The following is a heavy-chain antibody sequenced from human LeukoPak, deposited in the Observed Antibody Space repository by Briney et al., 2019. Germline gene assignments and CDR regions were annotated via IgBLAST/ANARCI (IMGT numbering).Heavy chain of an antibody. CDR1: GGSISSYY. V-gene: IGHV4-59*01. J-gene: IGHJ6*02. CDR3: ARGRVYSSSWYVYYYGMDV. Sequence: SETLSLTCTVSGGSISSYYWSWIRQPPGKGLEWIGYIYYSGGTNYNPSLKSRVTISVDTSKNQFSLKLSSVTAADTAVYYCARGRVYSSSWYVYYYGMDVWGQGTTVTVSS. CDR2: IYYSGGT. D-gene: IGHD6-13*01.